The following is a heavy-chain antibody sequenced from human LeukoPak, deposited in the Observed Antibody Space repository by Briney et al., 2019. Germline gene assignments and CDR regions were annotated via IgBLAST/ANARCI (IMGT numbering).Heavy chain of an antibody. Sequence: PGGSLRLSCAASGFTFSSYAMSWVRQAPGKGLEWVSAISGSGGSTYYADSVKGRFTISRDNSKNTLYLQMNSLRAEDTAVYYCAKTPTTVTMPSLWYFDLWGRGTLVTVSS. D-gene: IGHD4-17*01. CDR1: GFTFSSYA. V-gene: IGHV3-23*01. J-gene: IGHJ2*01. CDR2: ISGSGGST. CDR3: AKTPTTVTMPSLWYFDL.